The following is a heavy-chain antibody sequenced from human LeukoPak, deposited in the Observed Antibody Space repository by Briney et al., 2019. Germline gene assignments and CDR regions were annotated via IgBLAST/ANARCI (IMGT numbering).Heavy chain of an antibody. CDR3: ARELRFLEWLVGGGYYFDY. CDR2: ISSSGSTI. J-gene: IGHJ4*02. CDR1: GFTFSDYY. D-gene: IGHD3-3*01. Sequence: NPGGSLRLSCAASGFTFSDYYMSWIRQAPWKGLEWVSYISSSGSTIYYADSVKGRFTISRDNAKNSLYLQMNSLRAEDTAVYYCARELRFLEWLVGGGYYFDYWGQGTLVTVSS. V-gene: IGHV3-11*04.